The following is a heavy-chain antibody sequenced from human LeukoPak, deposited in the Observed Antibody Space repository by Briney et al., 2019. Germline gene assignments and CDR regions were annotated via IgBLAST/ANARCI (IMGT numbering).Heavy chain of an antibody. CDR3: ARHFSFGSGSSRTLVHY. Sequence: GGSLRLSCAASGFTFSNYWMAWVRQAPGKGLEWVANIKADGSEKYYVNSVEGRFTISRDNAQNSLYLQMSSLRAEDTAVYYCARHFSFGSGSSRTLVHYWGQGTLVIVSS. V-gene: IGHV3-7*01. CDR1: GFTFSNYW. D-gene: IGHD3-10*01. J-gene: IGHJ4*02. CDR2: IKADGSEK.